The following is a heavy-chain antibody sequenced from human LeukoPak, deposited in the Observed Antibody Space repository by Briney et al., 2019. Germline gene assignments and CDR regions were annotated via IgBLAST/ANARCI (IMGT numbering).Heavy chain of an antibody. CDR1: GFTFSSYW. Sequence: GGSLRLSCAASGFTFSSYWMSWVRQAPGKGLEWVANTKQGGSEKYYVDSVKGRFTISRDNAKNSLYLQMNSLRAEDTAVYYCARDVPSSGFDYWGQGTLVTVSS. J-gene: IGHJ4*02. V-gene: IGHV3-7*01. D-gene: IGHD3-22*01. CDR3: ARDVPSSGFDY. CDR2: TKQGGSEK.